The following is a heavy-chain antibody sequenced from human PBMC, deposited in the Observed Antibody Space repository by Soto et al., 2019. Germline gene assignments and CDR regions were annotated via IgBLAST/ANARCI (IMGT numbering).Heavy chain of an antibody. J-gene: IGHJ4*02. CDR2: ISGSGGST. V-gene: IGHV3-23*01. Sequence: EVQLLESGGGLVQPGGSLRLSCAASGFTFSSYAMRWVRQAPGKGLEWVSTISGSGGSTYYADSVKGRFTISRDNSKNTLYLQMNSLRAEDTAVYYCARRGSGSYYDYWGQGTLVTVSS. D-gene: IGHD1-26*01. CDR1: GFTFSSYA. CDR3: ARRGSGSYYDY.